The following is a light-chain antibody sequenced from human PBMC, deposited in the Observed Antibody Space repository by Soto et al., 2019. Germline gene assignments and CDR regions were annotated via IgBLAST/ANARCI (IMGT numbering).Light chain of an antibody. V-gene: IGKV1-39*01. CDR3: QQSYSTPIT. Sequence: DIQMGRCPSSLSASVGDRVTITCRASQSISSYLNWYQQKPGKAPKLLIYAASSLQSGVPSRFSGSGSGTDFTLTISSLQPEDFATYYCQQSYSTPITFGQGTRLEIK. J-gene: IGKJ5*01. CDR2: AAS. CDR1: QSISSY.